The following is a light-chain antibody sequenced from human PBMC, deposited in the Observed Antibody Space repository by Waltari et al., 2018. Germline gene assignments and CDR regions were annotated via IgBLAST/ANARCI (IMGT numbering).Light chain of an antibody. V-gene: IGLV3-19*01. CDR1: SLRTSY. CDR3: SSRDSSASHVL. Sequence: SSELTQDPAVSVALGQTVRITCQEASLRTSYASWYQQKSGQAPILVLFGKNKRPSGIPDRFSGYNSETTTSLTITGAQAEDEADYYCSSRDSSASHVLFAGGTKLTVL. CDR2: GKN. J-gene: IGLJ2*01.